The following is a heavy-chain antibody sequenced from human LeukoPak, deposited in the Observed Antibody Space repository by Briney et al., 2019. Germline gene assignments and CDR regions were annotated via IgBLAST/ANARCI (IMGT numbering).Heavy chain of an antibody. CDR3: ARGDMVRGVITAFDI. CDR2: ISSSSSYI. Sequence: GGSLRLSCAASGFTFSSYSMNWVRQAPGKGLEWVSSISSSSSYIYYADSVKGRFTISRGNAKNSLYLQMNSLRAEDTAVYYCARGDMVRGVITAFDIWGQGTMVTVSS. V-gene: IGHV3-21*01. CDR1: GFTFSSYS. D-gene: IGHD3-10*01. J-gene: IGHJ3*02.